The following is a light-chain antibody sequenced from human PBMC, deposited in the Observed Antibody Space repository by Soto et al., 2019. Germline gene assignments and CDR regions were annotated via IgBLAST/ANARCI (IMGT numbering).Light chain of an antibody. V-gene: IGKV3-20*01. CDR3: QQYGSSPPFT. CDR1: QGFSSNY. CDR2: GAS. J-gene: IGKJ2*01. Sequence: EMGLTQSPGTLYWSPGERPTLSCRAVQGFSSNYLAWYQQKPGQAPRLFIYGASNRATGIPDRFSGSGSGTGFTLTISRLEPEDFAVYFCQQYGSSPPFTFGQGTKVEIK.